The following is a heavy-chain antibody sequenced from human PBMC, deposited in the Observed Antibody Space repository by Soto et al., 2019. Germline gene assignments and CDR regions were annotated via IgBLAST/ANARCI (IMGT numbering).Heavy chain of an antibody. V-gene: IGHV1-2*02. D-gene: IGHD2-21*01. J-gene: IGHJ4*02. Sequence: QVQVVQAGAEVKKPGASVKVSCKASGYTFTGYQMHWVRQAPGQGLEWMGWFNPNSGGTNYAQKFQGRVTLTGDTSISTAYMELNRLPSDDTDVYFCARGRTIVSPGNWGQGTLVSVSS. CDR3: ARGRTIVSPGN. CDR1: GYTFTGYQ. CDR2: FNPNSGGT.